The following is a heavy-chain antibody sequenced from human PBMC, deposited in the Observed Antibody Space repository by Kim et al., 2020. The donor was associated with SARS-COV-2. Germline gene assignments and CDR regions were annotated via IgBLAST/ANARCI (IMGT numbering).Heavy chain of an antibody. Sequence: ASVKVSCKASGYTFTSYAMNWVRQAPGQGLEWMGWINTNTGNPTYAQGFTGRFVFSLDTSVSTAYLQISSLKAEDTAVYYCARRYYDYVWGSYPRIAGIDYWGQGTLVTVSS. V-gene: IGHV7-4-1*02. CDR3: ARRYYDYVWGSYPRIAGIDY. D-gene: IGHD3-16*02. CDR2: INTNTGNP. CDR1: GYTFTSYA. J-gene: IGHJ4*02.